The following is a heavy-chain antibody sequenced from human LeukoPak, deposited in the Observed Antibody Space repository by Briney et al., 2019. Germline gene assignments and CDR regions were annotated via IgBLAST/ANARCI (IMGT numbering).Heavy chain of an antibody. CDR1: GFTFSDYY. CDR2: ISSSGSTI. V-gene: IGHV3-11*04. D-gene: IGHD2-15*01. CDR3: AREYCSGGSCSAGNY. J-gene: IGHJ4*02. Sequence: GSLRLSCAASGFTFSDYYMSWIRQAPGKGLEWVSYISSSGSTIYYADSVKGRFTISRDNAKNSLYLQMNSLRAEDTAVYYCAREYCSGGSCSAGNYWGQGTLVTVSS.